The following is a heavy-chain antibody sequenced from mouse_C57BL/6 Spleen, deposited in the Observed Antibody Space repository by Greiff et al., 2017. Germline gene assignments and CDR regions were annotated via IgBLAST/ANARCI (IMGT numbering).Heavy chain of an antibody. CDR2: INPSTGGT. CDR3: ASHYYGSSY. CDR1: GYSFTGYY. Sequence: EVQLKESGPELVKPGASVKISCKASGYSFTGYYMNWVKQSPEKSLEWIGEINPSTGGTTYNQKFKAKATLTVDKSSSTAYMQLKSLTSEDSAVYYCASHYYGSSYWGQGTTLTVSS. J-gene: IGHJ2*01. D-gene: IGHD1-1*01. V-gene: IGHV1-42*01.